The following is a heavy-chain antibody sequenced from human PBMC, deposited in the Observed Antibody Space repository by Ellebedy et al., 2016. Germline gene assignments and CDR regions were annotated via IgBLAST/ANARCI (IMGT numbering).Heavy chain of an antibody. V-gene: IGHV1-8*01. CDR3: ARGGRTTGTTRSLEY. CDR2: MNTNSGNR. CDR1: GYIFISYN. J-gene: IGHJ4*02. D-gene: IGHD1-1*01. Sequence: ASVKVSCXASGYIFISYNLNWVRQATGQGLEWMGWMNTNSGNRGYAQKFQGRVTMTTDTSTSTAYMELRSLRSDDTALYYCARGGRTTGTTRSLEYWGQGTLVTVSS.